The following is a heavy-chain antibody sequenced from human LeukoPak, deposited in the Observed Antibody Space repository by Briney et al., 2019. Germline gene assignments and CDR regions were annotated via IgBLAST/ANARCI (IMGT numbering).Heavy chain of an antibody. CDR3: ARASLMAASGGLEDAFDI. Sequence: QPGGSLRLSCAASGFTFSDYEIHWVRQAPGKGLVCISYISSSGGTVDYADSFRGRFTMSRDNVENSLFLQTSSLRGDDTAVYYCARASLMAASGGLEDAFDIWGQGTTAIVSS. J-gene: IGHJ3*02. CDR2: ISSSGGTV. V-gene: IGHV3-48*03. CDR1: GFTFSDYE. D-gene: IGHD3-16*01.